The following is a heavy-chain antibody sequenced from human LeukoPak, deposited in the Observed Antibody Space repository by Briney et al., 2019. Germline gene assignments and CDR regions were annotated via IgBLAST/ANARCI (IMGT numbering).Heavy chain of an antibody. D-gene: IGHD2-15*01. J-gene: IGHJ4*02. Sequence: GGSLRLSCAASGFTFDDYGMNWVRQAPGKGLEWVSGVNWNGGSTGYADSVKGRFTISRDNAKNSLYLQMNSLRDEDTAVYYCARGGVYCGRGSCLLDYWGQGTLVTVSS. CDR2: VNWNGGST. CDR3: ARGGVYCGRGSCLLDY. V-gene: IGHV3-20*04. CDR1: GFTFDDYG.